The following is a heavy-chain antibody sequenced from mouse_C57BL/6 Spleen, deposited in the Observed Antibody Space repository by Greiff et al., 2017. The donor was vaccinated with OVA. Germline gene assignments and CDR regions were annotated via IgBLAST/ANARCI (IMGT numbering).Heavy chain of an antibody. V-gene: IGHV1-4*01. D-gene: IGHD2-3*01. CDR1: GYTFTSYT. CDR2: INPSSGYT. Sequence: QVHVKQSGAELARPGASVKMSCKASGYTFTSYTMHWVKQRPGQGLEWIGYINPSSGYTKYNQKFKDKATLTADKSSSTAYMQLSSLTSEDSAVYYCASYDGYYWYFDVWGTGTTVTVSS. J-gene: IGHJ1*03. CDR3: ASYDGYYWYFDV.